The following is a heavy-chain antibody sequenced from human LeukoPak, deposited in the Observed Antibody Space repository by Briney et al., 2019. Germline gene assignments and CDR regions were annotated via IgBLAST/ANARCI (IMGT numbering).Heavy chain of an antibody. CDR2: IWHDGSHK. D-gene: IGHD3-10*01. V-gene: IGHV3-33*01. CDR1: GFAFNTYA. J-gene: IGHJ4*02. Sequence: GGSLRLSCAASGFAFNTYAMHWVRQAPGQGLEWVALIWHDGSHKFYSNSVRGQFTISRDNSKNTVSLQMNNLRPEDAAVYYCAREIFGSGSYLNFWGQGTLVTVSS. CDR3: AREIFGSGSYLNF.